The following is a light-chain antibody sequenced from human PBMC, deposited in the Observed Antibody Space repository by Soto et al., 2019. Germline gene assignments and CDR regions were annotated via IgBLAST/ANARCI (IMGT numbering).Light chain of an antibody. CDR3: FSFTTTRTHV. Sequence: QSALTQPASLSGSPGQSITISCTGTSSDIGAYDYVSWFQQHPGKAPKLMISEVNNRPSGVSNRFSGSKSGNTAYLTISGLQVEDEAGYFCFSFTTTRTHVFGTGTKLTVL. V-gene: IGLV2-14*01. CDR1: SSDIGAYDY. CDR2: EVN. J-gene: IGLJ1*01.